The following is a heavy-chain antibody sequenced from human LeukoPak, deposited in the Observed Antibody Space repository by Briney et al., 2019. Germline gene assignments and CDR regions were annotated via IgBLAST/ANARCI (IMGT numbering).Heavy chain of an antibody. D-gene: IGHD6-25*01. CDR2: ISSSGSTI. V-gene: IGHV3-48*03. Sequence: AGGSLRLSCAASGFTFSSYEMNWVRQAPGKGLEWVSYISSSGSTIYYADSVKGRFTISRDNAKNSLYLQMNSLRAEDTAVYYCAKFGSIAPGWDAFDIWGQGTMVTVSS. CDR3: AKFGSIAPGWDAFDI. J-gene: IGHJ3*02. CDR1: GFTFSSYE.